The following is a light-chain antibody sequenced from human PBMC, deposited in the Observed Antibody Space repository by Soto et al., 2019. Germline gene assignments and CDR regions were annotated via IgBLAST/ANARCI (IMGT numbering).Light chain of an antibody. CDR1: QSVSSSY. CDR3: QQYGRSTGT. Sequence: EIVLTQSPGTLSLSPGERATLSCRASQSVSSSYLAWYQQKPGQAPRLLIYGASSRATGIPDRFSGSGSGTEFTLTISRLEPEDFAVYYCQQYGRSTGTFGQGTKVDIK. V-gene: IGKV3-20*01. CDR2: GAS. J-gene: IGKJ1*01.